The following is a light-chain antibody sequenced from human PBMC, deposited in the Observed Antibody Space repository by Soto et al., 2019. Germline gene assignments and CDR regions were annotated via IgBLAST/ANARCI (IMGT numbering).Light chain of an antibody. CDR1: QSVSSD. CDR2: GAS. Sequence: EIVMTQSPATLSVSPGERATLSCRASQSVSSDLAWYQHKPGQAPRLLIYGASTRATGIPVRFSGSGSGTDFTLTISSLQSEDFAVYYCQHYNNQQLKFGGGTKVNI. CDR3: QHYNNQQLK. V-gene: IGKV3-15*01. J-gene: IGKJ4*02.